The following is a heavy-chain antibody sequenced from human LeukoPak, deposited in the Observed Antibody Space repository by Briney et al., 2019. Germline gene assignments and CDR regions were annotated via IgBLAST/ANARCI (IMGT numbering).Heavy chain of an antibody. Sequence: GGSLRLSCAASGITFSSYAMSWVRQAPGKGLEWVSGISGSGGSTYYADSVKGRFTISRDNSKNTLYLQMNSLRDEDTAVYYCARDGIVGASAFYWGQGTLVTVSS. V-gene: IGHV3-23*01. CDR2: ISGSGGST. CDR3: ARDGIVGASAFY. J-gene: IGHJ4*02. CDR1: GITFSSYA. D-gene: IGHD1-26*01.